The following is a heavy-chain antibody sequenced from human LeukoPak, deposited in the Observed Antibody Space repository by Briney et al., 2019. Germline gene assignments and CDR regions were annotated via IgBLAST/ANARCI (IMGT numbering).Heavy chain of an antibody. D-gene: IGHD3-10*01. V-gene: IGHV5-51*01. CDR3: ARVQIRGFNIAGFDI. CDR2: IYPGDSDT. CDR1: GYTFSSYW. J-gene: IGHJ3*02. Sequence: LGESLKISCKGSGYTFSSYWIAWVRQMPGKGLEWVGIIYPGDSDTRYSPSFEGQVTISADKSIGTAYLQWSSLKASDTAMYYCARVQIRGFNIAGFDIWGQGTPVTVSS.